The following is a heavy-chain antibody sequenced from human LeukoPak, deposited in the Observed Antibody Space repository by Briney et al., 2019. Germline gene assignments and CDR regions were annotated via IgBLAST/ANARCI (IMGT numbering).Heavy chain of an antibody. J-gene: IGHJ4*02. CDR1: GGSISSYY. CDR3: AREHYDVLTGYRYYFDY. Sequence: PSETLSLTCTVSGGSISSYYWSWIRQPAGKGLEWIGRIYTSGSTYYNPSLKSRVTISVDTSKNQFSLNLTSVTAADTAVYYCAREHYDVLTGYRYYFDYWGQGALVTVSS. CDR2: IYTSGST. V-gene: IGHV4-4*07. D-gene: IGHD3-9*01.